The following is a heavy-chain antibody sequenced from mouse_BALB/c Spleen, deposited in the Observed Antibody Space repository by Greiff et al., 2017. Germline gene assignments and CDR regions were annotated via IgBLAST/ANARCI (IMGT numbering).Heavy chain of an antibody. CDR3: TRRPLYGSSGYYAMDY. CDR2: IRLKSNNYAT. CDR1: GFTFSNYW. V-gene: IGHV6-6*02. D-gene: IGHD1-1*01. J-gene: IGHJ4*01. Sequence: EVNVVESGGGLVQPGGSMKLSCVASGFTFSNYWMNWVRQSPEKGLEWVAEIRLKSNNYATHYAESVKGRFTISRDDSKSSVYLQMNNLRAEDTGIYYCTRRPLYGSSGYYAMDYWGQGTSVTVSS.